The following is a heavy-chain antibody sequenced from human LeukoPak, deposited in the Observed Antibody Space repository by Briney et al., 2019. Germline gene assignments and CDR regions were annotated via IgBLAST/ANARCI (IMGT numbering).Heavy chain of an antibody. V-gene: IGHV3-64*01. J-gene: IGHJ4*02. CDR3: AREGSPVNLDC. Sequence: GGSLRLSCAASGFTFNGYSMHWVRQAPGREPGYILVISGDGDTTYYANSVKSRFTISRDNSKNPLYLQMGSLRVDDRALYYCAREGSPVNLDCWGQGTLVTVSS. CDR2: ISGDGDTT. CDR1: GFTFNGYS.